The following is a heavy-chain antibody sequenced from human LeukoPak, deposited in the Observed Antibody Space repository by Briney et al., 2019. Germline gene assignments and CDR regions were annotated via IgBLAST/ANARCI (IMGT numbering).Heavy chain of an antibody. J-gene: IGHJ4*02. V-gene: IGHV3-48*03. CDR1: GFTFSSYE. Sequence: PGGSLRLSCAASGFTFSSYEMNWVRPAPGKGLEWVSYISSSGSTIYYADSVKGRFTISRDNAKNSLYLQMNSLRAEVPAVYYCARPQRRIQLRYFDYWGQGTLVTVSS. D-gene: IGHD5-18*01. CDR2: ISSSGSTI. CDR3: ARPQRRIQLRYFDY.